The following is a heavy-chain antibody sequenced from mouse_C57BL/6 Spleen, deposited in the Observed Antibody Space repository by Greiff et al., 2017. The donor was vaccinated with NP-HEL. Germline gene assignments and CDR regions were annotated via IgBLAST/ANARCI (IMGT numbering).Heavy chain of an antibody. CDR2: ISDGGSYT. D-gene: IGHD2-5*01. V-gene: IGHV5-4*01. Sequence: EVNVVESGGGLVKPGGSLKLSCAASGFTFSSYAMSWVRQTPEKRLEWVATISDGGSYTYYPDNVKGRFTISRDNAKNNLYLQMSHLKSEDTAMYYCAREGDTIVLDYWGQGTTLTVSS. CDR3: AREGDTIVLDY. CDR1: GFTFSSYA. J-gene: IGHJ2*01.